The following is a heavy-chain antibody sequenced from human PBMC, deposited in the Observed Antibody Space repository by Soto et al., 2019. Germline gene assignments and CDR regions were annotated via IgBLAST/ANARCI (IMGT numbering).Heavy chain of an antibody. CDR2: ISSSSRYI. CDR1: GFTFSSYS. J-gene: IGHJ5*01. D-gene: IGHD2-2*01. V-gene: IGHV3-21*01. CDR3: ARDGEGYCSSASCYEGWFDS. Sequence: GGSLRLSCAASGFTFSSYSMNWVRQAPGKGLEWVSSISSSSRYIYYADSVKGRFTISRDNAKNSLYLQMNSLRAEDTAVYYCARDGEGYCSSASCYEGWFDSWGQGTLVTVSS.